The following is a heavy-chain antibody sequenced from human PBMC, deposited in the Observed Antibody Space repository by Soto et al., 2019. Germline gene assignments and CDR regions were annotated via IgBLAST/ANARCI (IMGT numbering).Heavy chain of an antibody. V-gene: IGHV4-30-2*01. J-gene: IGHJ3*02. CDR2: IYHSGST. Sequence: QLQLQESGSGLVKPSQTLSLTCAVSGGSISSGGYSWSWIRQPPGKGLEWIGYIYHSGSTYYNPSLKSRVTISVDRSKNQFSLKLSSVTAADTAVYYCARAYYDILTGSPDAFDIWGQGTMVTVSS. CDR1: GGSISSGGYS. D-gene: IGHD3-9*01. CDR3: ARAYYDILTGSPDAFDI.